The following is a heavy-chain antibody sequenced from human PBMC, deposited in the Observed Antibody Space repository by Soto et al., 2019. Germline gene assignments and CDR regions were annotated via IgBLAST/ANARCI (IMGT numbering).Heavy chain of an antibody. J-gene: IGHJ3*02. V-gene: IGHV3-74*01. Sequence: EVQLVESGGGLVQPGGSLRLSCVVSGFTLSHYYMHWARQAPGKGLVWVSHINGDGSSTNYADSVRCRFTISRDNAKNTLSLQMNSLRAEDTGVDYCARGGVPAALDMWGEGTMVPVSS. D-gene: IGHD3-10*01. CDR2: INGDGSST. CDR3: ARGGVPAALDM. CDR1: GFTLSHYY.